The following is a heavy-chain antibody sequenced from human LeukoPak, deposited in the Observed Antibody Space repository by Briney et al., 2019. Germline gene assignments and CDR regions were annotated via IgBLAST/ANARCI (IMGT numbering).Heavy chain of an antibody. V-gene: IGHV3-23*01. CDR1: GFTFSNYN. J-gene: IGHJ5*02. CDR2: ISGSGGST. Sequence: GGSLRLSCAASGFTFSNYNVNWVRQAPGKGLEWVSAISGSGGSTYYADSVKGRFTISRDNSKNTLYLQMNSLRAEDTAVYYCAKEPIAAAGNNWFDPWGQGTLVTVSS. D-gene: IGHD6-13*01. CDR3: AKEPIAAAGNNWFDP.